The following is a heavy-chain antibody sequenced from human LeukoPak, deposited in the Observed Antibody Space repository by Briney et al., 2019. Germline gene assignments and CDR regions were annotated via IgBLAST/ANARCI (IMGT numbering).Heavy chain of an antibody. V-gene: IGHV3-74*01. CDR3: ARMRVVAGTIGYGMDV. D-gene: IGHD6-19*01. J-gene: IGHJ6*02. CDR2: INSDGSSP. CDR1: GFTCSSYW. Sequence: PGGSLRLSCAASGFTCSSYWMHWVRQVPGKGLVWVSRINSDGSSPSYAGSVKGRFTISRDNAKNTLYLQMNSLRAEDTAMYYCARMRVVAGTIGYGMDVWGQGTTVTVS.